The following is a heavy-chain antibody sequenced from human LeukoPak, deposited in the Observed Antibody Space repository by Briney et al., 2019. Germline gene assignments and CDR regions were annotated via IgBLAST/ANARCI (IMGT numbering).Heavy chain of an antibody. CDR3: AKEDYGDYELFDY. J-gene: IGHJ4*02. V-gene: IGHV3-23*01. CDR2: ISGVGGNT. Sequence: GGSLRLSCAASGFTFNNYALSWVRQAPGKGLEWISAISGVGGNTYYADSVKGRFTISSDISKNTLYLQMNSLRAEDTAVYYCAKEDYGDYELFDYWGQGTLVTVSS. CDR1: GFTFNNYA. D-gene: IGHD4-17*01.